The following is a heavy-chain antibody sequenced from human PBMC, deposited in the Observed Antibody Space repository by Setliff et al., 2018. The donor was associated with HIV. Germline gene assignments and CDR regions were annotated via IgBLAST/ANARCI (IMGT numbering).Heavy chain of an antibody. CDR1: GYTFTSYY. V-gene: IGHV1-46*01. J-gene: IGHJ2*01. D-gene: IGHD5-18*01. CDR3: ARYNYGYRWYLDL. Sequence: ASVKVSCKASGYTFTSYYMHWVRQAPGQGLEWMGIINPSGGSTNYAQKFQGRITMTRDTSTSTVYMELSSLRSEDTAVYYCARYNYGYRWYLDLWGRGTLVTVSS. CDR2: INPSGGST.